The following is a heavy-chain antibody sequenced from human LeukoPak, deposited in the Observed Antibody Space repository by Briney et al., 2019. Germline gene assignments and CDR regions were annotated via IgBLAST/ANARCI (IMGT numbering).Heavy chain of an antibody. Sequence: PSETLSLTCTVSGGSISSGDYYWSWIRQPPGKGLEWIGYIYYSGSTYYNPSLKSRVTISVDTSKNQFSLKLTSVTAADTAVYYCARDLAGYSGYDYSGWGQGTLVTVSS. D-gene: IGHD5-12*01. J-gene: IGHJ4*02. CDR2: IYYSGST. V-gene: IGHV4-30-4*01. CDR1: GGSISSGDYY. CDR3: ARDLAGYSGYDYSG.